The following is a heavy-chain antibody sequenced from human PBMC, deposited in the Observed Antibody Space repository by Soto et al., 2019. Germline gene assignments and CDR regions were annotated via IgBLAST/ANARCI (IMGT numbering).Heavy chain of an antibody. J-gene: IGHJ4*02. CDR2: INPKNGGT. CDR3: ARRDSGGSFDF. D-gene: IGHD2-15*01. CDR1: GYTFTYFY. Sequence: QVQLVQSGGETKKPGASVRDSCKTSGYTFTYFYIHWVRLAPGQGLEWMGWINPKNGGTSHAQKFQGRVTMTRDTSSSTVYMELNSLTSDDRGIYYCARRDSGGSFDFWGQGTLVTVSS. V-gene: IGHV1-2*02.